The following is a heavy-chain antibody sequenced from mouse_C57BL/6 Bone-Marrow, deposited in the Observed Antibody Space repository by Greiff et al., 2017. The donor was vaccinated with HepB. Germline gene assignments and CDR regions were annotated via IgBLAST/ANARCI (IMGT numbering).Heavy chain of an antibody. CDR1: GYTFTSYW. J-gene: IGHJ2*01. Sequence: VQLQQPGAELVKPGASVKLSCKASGYTFTSYWMHWVKQRPGRGLEWIGRIDPNSGGTKYNEKFKSKATLTVDKPSSTACMQLSSLTSEDSAVYYCASYYDSSSPYFDYWGQGTTLTVSS. CDR3: ASYYDSSSPYFDY. D-gene: IGHD1-1*01. CDR2: IDPNSGGT. V-gene: IGHV1-72*01.